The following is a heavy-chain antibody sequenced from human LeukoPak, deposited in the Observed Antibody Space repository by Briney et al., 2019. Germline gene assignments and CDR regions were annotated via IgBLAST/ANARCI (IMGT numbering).Heavy chain of an antibody. CDR2: ISYDGSNK. CDR1: GFTFSSYV. J-gene: IGHJ4*02. D-gene: IGHD6-13*01. Sequence: TGGSLRLSCAASGFTFSSYVMHWVRQAPGKGLEWVAVISYDGSNKYYADSVKGRFTISRDNSKNTLYLQMNSLRAEDTAVYYCARVGGIAAAEFPRLDYWGQGTLVTVSS. V-gene: IGHV3-30*04. CDR3: ARVGGIAAAEFPRLDY.